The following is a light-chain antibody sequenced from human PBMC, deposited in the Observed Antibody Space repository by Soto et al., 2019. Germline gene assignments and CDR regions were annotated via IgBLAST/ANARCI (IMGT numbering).Light chain of an antibody. CDR2: EVN. CDR3: SSWTSSTTQV. V-gene: IGLV2-14*01. J-gene: IGLJ2*01. Sequence: QSALTQPASVSGSPGHSITISCTGTSSDVGGYNFVSWYQQHPGKAPKLMIFEVNNRPSGVSNRFSGSKSGNTASLTISGLQAEDEADYYCSSWTSSTTQVLGGGTKLTVL. CDR1: SSDVGGYNF.